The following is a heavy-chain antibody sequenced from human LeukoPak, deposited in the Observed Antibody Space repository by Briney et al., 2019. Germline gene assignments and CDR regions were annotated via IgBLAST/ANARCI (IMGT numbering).Heavy chain of an antibody. CDR3: ARDAVIRVFDY. V-gene: IGHV3-21*01. CDR1: GLTFSSYS. D-gene: IGHD3-10*01. CDR2: ISSSSSYI. Sequence: GGSLRLSCAASGLTFSSYSMNWVRQAPGKGLEWVSSISSSSSYIYYADSVKGRFTISRDNAKNSLYLQMNSLRAEDTAVYYCARDAVIRVFDYWGQGTLVTVSS. J-gene: IGHJ4*02.